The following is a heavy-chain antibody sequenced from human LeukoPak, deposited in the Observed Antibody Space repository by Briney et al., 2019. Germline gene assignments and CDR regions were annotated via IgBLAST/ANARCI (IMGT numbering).Heavy chain of an antibody. CDR3: ARYSYDILTGYPKGWFDP. CDR1: GGSFSGYY. J-gene: IGHJ5*02. V-gene: IGHV4-34*01. CDR2: INHSGST. Sequence: SETLSLTCAVYGGSFSGYYWSWIRQPPGKGLEWIGEINHSGSTNYNPSLKSRVTISVDTSKNQFSLKLSSVTAADTAVYYCARYSYDILTGYPKGWFDPWGQGTLVTVSS. D-gene: IGHD3-9*01.